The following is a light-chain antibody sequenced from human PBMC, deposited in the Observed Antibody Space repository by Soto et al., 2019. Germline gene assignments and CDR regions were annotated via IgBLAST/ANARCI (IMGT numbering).Light chain of an antibody. Sequence: EIVLTQSPGTLSLSPEERATLSCRASQSVSSSYLAGYQQKPGQAPRLLIYGASSTATGIPDRFSGSGSGKAFTLNVSRLEPEDCAVYFCQQYGSSPLTFGQGTKVEIK. V-gene: IGKV3-20*01. CDR2: GAS. CDR1: QSVSSSY. J-gene: IGKJ1*01. CDR3: QQYGSSPLT.